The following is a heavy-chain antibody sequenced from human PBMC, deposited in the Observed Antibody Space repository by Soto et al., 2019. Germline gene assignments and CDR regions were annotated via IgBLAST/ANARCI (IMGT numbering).Heavy chain of an antibody. D-gene: IGHD3-16*02. Sequence: SETLSLTCTVSGGSISSSSYYWGWIRQPPGKGLEWIGSIYYSGSTYYNPSLKSRVTISVDTSKNQFSLKLSSVTAADTAVYYCARQYGDYVWGSYRPAGYFDYRGQGTLVTVSS. CDR3: ARQYGDYVWGSYRPAGYFDY. CDR2: IYYSGST. CDR1: GGSISSSSYY. J-gene: IGHJ4*02. V-gene: IGHV4-39*01.